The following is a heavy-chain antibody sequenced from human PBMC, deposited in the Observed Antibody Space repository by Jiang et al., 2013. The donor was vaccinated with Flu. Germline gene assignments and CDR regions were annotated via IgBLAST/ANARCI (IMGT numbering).Heavy chain of an antibody. Sequence: LLKPSETLSLTCTVSGGSISSSSYYWGWIRQPPGKGLEWIGSIYYSGSTYYNPSLKSRVTISVDTSKNQFSLKLSSVTAADTAVYYCARHPDSYNWNDRFDYWGQGTLVTVSS. CDR3: ARHPDSYNWNDRFDY. J-gene: IGHJ4*02. D-gene: IGHD1-1*01. V-gene: IGHV4-39*07. CDR2: IYYSGST. CDR1: GGSISSSSYY.